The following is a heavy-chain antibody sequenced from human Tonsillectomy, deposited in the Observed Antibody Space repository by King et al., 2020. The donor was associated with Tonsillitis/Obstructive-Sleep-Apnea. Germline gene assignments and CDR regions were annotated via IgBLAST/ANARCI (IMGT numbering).Heavy chain of an antibody. CDR2: IYSGGST. Sequence: VQLVESGGGLIQPGGSLRLSCAASGFTVSSNYMSLVRQAPGNGLEWVALIYSGGSTYYADSVKGRFTISRDNSKNTLYLQMNSLRAEDTAVYYCARVSGYSGYDFGYWGQGTLVTVSS. CDR1: GFTVSSNY. J-gene: IGHJ4*02. D-gene: IGHD5-12*01. CDR3: ARVSGYSGYDFGY. V-gene: IGHV3-53*01.